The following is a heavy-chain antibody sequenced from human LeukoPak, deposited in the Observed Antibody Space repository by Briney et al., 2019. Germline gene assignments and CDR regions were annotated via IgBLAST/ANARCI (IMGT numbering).Heavy chain of an antibody. Sequence: RGSLRLSCTASGFAFDEHGMSWVRQVPGKGLEWVSGINWSGGSTGYADPLRGRFTISRDDAKNSLYLQMDSLRAEDTALYYCARAPITSPFYFDYWGQGTLVTVSS. CDR1: GFAFDEHG. D-gene: IGHD2-2*01. V-gene: IGHV3-20*04. J-gene: IGHJ4*02. CDR2: INWSGGST. CDR3: ARAPITSPFYFDY.